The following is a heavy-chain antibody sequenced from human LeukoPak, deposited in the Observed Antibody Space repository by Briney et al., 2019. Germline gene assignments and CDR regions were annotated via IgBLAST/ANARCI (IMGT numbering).Heavy chain of an antibody. V-gene: IGHV1-18*01. D-gene: IGHD2-2*01. CDR2: ISAYNGNT. CDR1: GYTFTSYG. Sequence: ASVKVSCKASGYTFTSYGISWVRQAPGQGLEWMGWISAYNGNTNYAQKLQGRVTMTTDTSTSTAYMELRSLRSDDTAVYYCARDGCSSTSCYEGYYYYYGMDVWGQGTTVTVSS. J-gene: IGHJ6*02. CDR3: ARDGCSSTSCYEGYYYYYGMDV.